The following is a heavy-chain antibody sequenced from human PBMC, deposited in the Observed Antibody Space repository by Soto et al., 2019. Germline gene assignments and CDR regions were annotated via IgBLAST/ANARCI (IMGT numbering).Heavy chain of an antibody. Sequence: EVQLLESGGGLVQPGGSLRLSCAASGFTFSSYAMSWVRQAPGKGLEWVSAISGSGGSTYYADSVKGRFTISRDNSKNTLYLQMTSLRAEDTAVYYCAKVRGWYCSGGSCFSDSWGQGTLVTVSS. CDR2: ISGSGGST. CDR3: AKVRGWYCSGGSCFSDS. V-gene: IGHV3-23*01. J-gene: IGHJ5*01. D-gene: IGHD2-15*01. CDR1: GFTFSSYA.